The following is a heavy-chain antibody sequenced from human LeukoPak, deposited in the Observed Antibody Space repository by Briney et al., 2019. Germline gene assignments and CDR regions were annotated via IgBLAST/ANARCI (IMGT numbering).Heavy chain of an antibody. D-gene: IGHD4-11*01. CDR1: GGSFSGYY. CDR2: INHSGST. J-gene: IGHJ4*02. V-gene: IGHV4-34*01. CDR3: TRGSASNGAHY. Sequence: PSETLSLTCAVYGGSFSGYYWSWIRQPSGKGLEWIGEINHSGSTNYNPSLKSRVTISVDTSKNQFSLKLSSVTAADTAVYYCTRGSASNGAHYWGQGTLVTVSS.